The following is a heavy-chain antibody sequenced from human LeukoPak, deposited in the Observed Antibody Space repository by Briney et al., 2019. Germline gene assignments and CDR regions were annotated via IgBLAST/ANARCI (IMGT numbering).Heavy chain of an antibody. J-gene: IGHJ6*02. CDR2: INWNSGSI. Sequence: PGGSLRLSCAASGFTFDDYAMHWVRQAPGKGLEWVSGINWNSGSIDYADSVKGRFTFSRDNAKNSLYLQMNSLRAEDTALYYCAKASGSYYYYGMDVWGQGTTVTVSS. V-gene: IGHV3-9*01. CDR1: GFTFDDYA. CDR3: AKASGSYYYYGMDV. D-gene: IGHD1-26*01.